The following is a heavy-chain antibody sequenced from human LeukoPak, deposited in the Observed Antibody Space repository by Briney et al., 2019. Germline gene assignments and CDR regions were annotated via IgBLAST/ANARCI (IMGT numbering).Heavy chain of an antibody. V-gene: IGHV1-2*02. CDR3: ATMGATTFDH. Sequence: GASVTVSYMASVYTFTDYYIHWVRQAPGQGREGLGWINHNSGGTNYAQKLQGKVTMTRDTSIRTVYMEVSRLTSDDTAVYYCATMGATTFDHWGQGTLVTVSS. CDR1: VYTFTDYY. D-gene: IGHD1-26*01. CDR2: INHNSGGT. J-gene: IGHJ4*02.